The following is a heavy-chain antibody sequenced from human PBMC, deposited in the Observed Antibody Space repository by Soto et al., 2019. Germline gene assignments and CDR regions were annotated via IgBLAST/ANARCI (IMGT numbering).Heavy chain of an antibody. CDR1: GYIFINYW. CDR2: IYPGDSDT. CDR3: ASSIAVAGNYYGMDV. D-gene: IGHD6-19*01. V-gene: IGHV5-51*01. Sequence: GESLKISCKGSGYIFINYWIGWVRQMPGKGLEWMGIIYPGDSDTRYSPSFQGQVTISADKSISTAYLQWSSLKASDTAMYYCASSIAVAGNYYGMDVWGQGTTVTVSS. J-gene: IGHJ6*02.